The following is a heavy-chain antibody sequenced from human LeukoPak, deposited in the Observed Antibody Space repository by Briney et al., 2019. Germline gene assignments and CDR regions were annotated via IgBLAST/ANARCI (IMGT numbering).Heavy chain of an antibody. CDR1: VYTFKNHD. V-gene: IGHV1-18*01. D-gene: IGHD6-6*01. J-gene: IGHJ5*02. CDR3: ARDHMAARPGWFDA. CDR2: ISVYNGDT. Sequence: ASEKVPCKASVYTFKNHDINWVRQDPGPGLEWIGWISVYNGDTKYAQKFQGRVTMTTDTSTNTTYLEVRSLTFDDTAVYYCARDHMAARPGWFDAWGQGTLVTVSA.